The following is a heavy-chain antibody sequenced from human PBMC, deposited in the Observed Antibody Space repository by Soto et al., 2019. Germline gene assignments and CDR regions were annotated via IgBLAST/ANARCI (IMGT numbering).Heavy chain of an antibody. CDR2: ISGSGGST. CDR1: GFTFSSYA. V-gene: IGHV3-23*01. D-gene: IGHD1-1*01. Sequence: PGGSLRLSCAASGFTFSSYAMSWVRQAPGKGLEWVSAISGSGGSTYYADSVKGRFTISRDNSKNTLYLQMNSLRAEDTAVYYCAKDWYNWNEVHYYYGMDVSGQGTTVTVSS. J-gene: IGHJ6*02. CDR3: AKDWYNWNEVHYYYGMDV.